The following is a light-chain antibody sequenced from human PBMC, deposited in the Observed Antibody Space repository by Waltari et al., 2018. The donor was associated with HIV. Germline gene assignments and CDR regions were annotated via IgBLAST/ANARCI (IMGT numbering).Light chain of an antibody. J-gene: IGLJ3*02. Sequence: QSVLTQPPSVSGAPGQRVTISCTGSSSNLGLGYDVQWYQQLPGTPPQLSVYDNSDRPSGFPDRFSGAKAGVSASLAITGRQAEDEANYYGQSYDNSLSAGVFGGGTKVTVL. CDR2: DNS. CDR1: SSNLGLGYD. V-gene: IGLV1-40*01. CDR3: QSYDNSLSAGV.